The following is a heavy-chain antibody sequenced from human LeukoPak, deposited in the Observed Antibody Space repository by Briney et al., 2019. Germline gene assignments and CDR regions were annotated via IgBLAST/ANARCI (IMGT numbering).Heavy chain of an antibody. J-gene: IGHJ4*02. V-gene: IGHV3-7*01. CDR1: GFTLLSHL. Sequence: WGALRLSRPAPGFTLLSHLMSRVRQAPREGVEWVANIKEDGSEKYYVDSVKGRFTISRDNAKNSLYLQMNSLRAEDTAVYYCARLHRDYFDSWGQGTLVTVSS. D-gene: IGHD4-11*01. CDR2: IKEDGSEK. CDR3: ARLHRDYFDS.